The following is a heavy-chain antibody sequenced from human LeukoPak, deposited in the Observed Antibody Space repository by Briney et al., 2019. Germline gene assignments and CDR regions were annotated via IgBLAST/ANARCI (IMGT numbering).Heavy chain of an antibody. Sequence: SQTLSLTCTVSGAFISSGGFSWSWIRQHPGKGREWIGYIYYSESTYYNSSFRSRITMSLDTSKNQFSLTQNSVTAADTAVYYCARAAQRAINCAKWVDTWGQGTLVTVSS. CDR2: IYYSEST. V-gene: IGHV4-31*03. D-gene: IGHD2-2*01. CDR3: ARAAQRAINCAKWVDT. J-gene: IGHJ5*02. CDR1: GAFISSGGFS.